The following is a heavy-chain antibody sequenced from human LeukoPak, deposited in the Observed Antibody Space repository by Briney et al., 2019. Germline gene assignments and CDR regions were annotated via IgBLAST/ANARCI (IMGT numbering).Heavy chain of an antibody. CDR3: AKHWRKPSYIVVVTAIRGGSFDY. J-gene: IGHJ4*02. D-gene: IGHD2-21*02. Sequence: GGSLRLSCAASGFTFSSYAMSWVRQAPGKGLEWVSAISGSGGSTYYADSVKGRFTIYRDNSKNTLYLQMNSLRAEDTAVYYCAKHWRKPSYIVVVTAIRGGSFDYWGQGTLVTVSS. CDR2: ISGSGGST. V-gene: IGHV3-23*01. CDR1: GFTFSSYA.